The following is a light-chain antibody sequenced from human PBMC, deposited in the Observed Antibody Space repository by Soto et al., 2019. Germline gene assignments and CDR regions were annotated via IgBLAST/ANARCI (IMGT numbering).Light chain of an antibody. CDR3: QQYNDWPPLT. V-gene: IGKV3-15*01. CDR1: RSVDTD. Sequence: EILMTQSPATLSVSPGDSATLSCRASRSVDTDLAWYQQKPGQAPRLLIFGASTRATGIPARFSGSGSETEFTLTISSLQSEDFAVYYCQQYNDWPPLTFGGGTKVDIK. CDR2: GAS. J-gene: IGKJ4*01.